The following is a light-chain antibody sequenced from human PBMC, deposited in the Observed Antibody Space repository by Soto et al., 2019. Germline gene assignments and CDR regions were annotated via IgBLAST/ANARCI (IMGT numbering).Light chain of an antibody. V-gene: IGKV3-15*01. J-gene: IGKJ1*01. CDR3: QPYNRWPRA. Sequence: VMTQSPATLSVSPGDRAILSCMAIQIVSSNLAWYQQKPGQSPSLLIYGASTSPIGIPARFSGTGSETEFTLTISSLQSEDFAVYYCQPYNRWPRAFGQGTQVEI. CDR2: GAS. CDR1: QIVSSN.